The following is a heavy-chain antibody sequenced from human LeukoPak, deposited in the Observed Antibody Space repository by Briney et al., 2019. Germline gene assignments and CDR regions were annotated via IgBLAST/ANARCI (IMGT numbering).Heavy chain of an antibody. J-gene: IGHJ4*02. Sequence: GGSLRLSCAASGFTFSSYGMHWVRQAPGKGLEWVAVISYDGSNKYYADSVKGRFTISRDNSKNTLYLQMNSLRAEDTAVYYCATFHSSGWYRGLDYWGQGTLVTVSS. CDR2: ISYDGSNK. CDR3: ATFHSSGWYRGLDY. V-gene: IGHV3-30*03. D-gene: IGHD6-19*01. CDR1: GFTFSSYG.